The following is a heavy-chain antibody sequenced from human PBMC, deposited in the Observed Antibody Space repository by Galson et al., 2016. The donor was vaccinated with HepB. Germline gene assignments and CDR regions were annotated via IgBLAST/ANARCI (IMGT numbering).Heavy chain of an antibody. V-gene: IGHV1-18*01. Sequence: SVKVSCKASGYTFTSYGFSWVRQAPGQGLEWMGWISAHNGNTKYAQKVQGGVTMTTDTSTSTVYMELRSLRSDDTAVYYCARDEYYYGSGSYYLYGSGYGMDVWGQGTTVTVSS. CDR1: GYTFTSYG. J-gene: IGHJ6*02. D-gene: IGHD3-10*01. CDR2: ISAHNGNT. CDR3: ARDEYYYGSGSYYLYGSGYGMDV.